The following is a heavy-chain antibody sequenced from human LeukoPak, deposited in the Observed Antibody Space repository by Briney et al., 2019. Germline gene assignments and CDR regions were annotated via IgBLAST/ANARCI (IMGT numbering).Heavy chain of an antibody. D-gene: IGHD4-23*01. CDR1: GYTFAAYK. V-gene: IGHV1-2*02. J-gene: IGHJ4*02. CDR2: VNPHSGGT. CDR3: ARHDYGGDNFDY. Sequence: APVKVSCKASGYTFAAYKIHCVRQAPGQGVEWRGWVNPHSGGTKYAQNFQGRVTMTRDTSISTAYMELSRVTSDDTAVYYCARHDYGGDNFDYGGQGPLVTVSS.